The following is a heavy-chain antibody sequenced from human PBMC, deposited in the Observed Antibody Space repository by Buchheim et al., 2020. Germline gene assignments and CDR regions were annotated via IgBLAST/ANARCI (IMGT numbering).Heavy chain of an antibody. CDR2: ISYDGSNK. CDR3: ARVSVAGTVVYYYYGMDV. J-gene: IGHJ6*02. D-gene: IGHD6-19*01. Sequence: QVQLVESGGGVVQPGRSLRLSCAASGFTFSSYAMHWVRQAPGKGLEWVAVISYDGSNKYYADSVKGRFTISRDNSKNTLYLQMNSLRAEVTAVYYCARVSVAGTVVYYYYGMDVWGQGTT. CDR1: GFTFSSYA. V-gene: IGHV3-30-3*01.